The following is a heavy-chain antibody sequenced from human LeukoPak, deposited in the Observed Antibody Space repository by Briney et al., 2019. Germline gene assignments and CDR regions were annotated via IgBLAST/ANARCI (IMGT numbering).Heavy chain of an antibody. Sequence: ASVKVSCKASGYTFTDYYIHSVRQAPGQGLEWMGRINPNSGGTTYAQKFQGRVTKTGDTSIRTAYVELNSLRSDDTAVCYCARESPSIAVADVFWGQGTLVTVSS. D-gene: IGHD6-19*01. CDR3: ARESPSIAVADVF. J-gene: IGHJ4*02. CDR2: INPNSGGT. V-gene: IGHV1-2*06. CDR1: GYTFTDYY.